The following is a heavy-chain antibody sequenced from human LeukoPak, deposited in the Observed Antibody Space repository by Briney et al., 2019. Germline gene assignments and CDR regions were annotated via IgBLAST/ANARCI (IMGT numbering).Heavy chain of an antibody. J-gene: IGHJ3*02. CDR2: IYYSGST. Sequence: TPSETLSLTCTVSGGSISSYYWGWIRQPPGKGLEWIGTIYYSGSTKNNPSLKSRVTISVDTSKNQFSLKLSSVTAADTAVYYCARDTSEVVPGAFDIWGQGTMVTVSS. CDR3: ARDTSEVVPGAFDI. D-gene: IGHD2-21*01. CDR1: GGSISSYY. V-gene: IGHV4-59*01.